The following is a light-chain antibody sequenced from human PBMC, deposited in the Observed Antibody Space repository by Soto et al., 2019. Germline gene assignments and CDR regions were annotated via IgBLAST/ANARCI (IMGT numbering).Light chain of an antibody. CDR3: QAWDSSTAVV. CDR2: QDS. CDR1: KLGDKY. J-gene: IGLJ2*01. V-gene: IGLV3-1*01. Sequence: SYELTQPPSVSVSPGQTASITCSGDKLGDKYACWYQQKPGQSPVLVIYQDSKRPSGIPERFSGSNSGNTATLTISGTQAMDEADYYCQAWDSSTAVVFGGGTKVNVL.